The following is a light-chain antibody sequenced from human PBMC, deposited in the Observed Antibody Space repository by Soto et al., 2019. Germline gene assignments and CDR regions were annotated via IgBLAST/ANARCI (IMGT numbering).Light chain of an antibody. V-gene: IGKV1-5*03. CDR2: KAS. CDR1: QSISSW. Sequence: DIQMTQSPSTLSASVGDRVTITCRASQSISSWLAWYQKKPGKAPMLLIYKASSLESGVPSRFSGSGSGTEFTLTISSLQPDDFETYYCQQYNSYSSFGGGTKVEIK. J-gene: IGKJ4*01. CDR3: QQYNSYSS.